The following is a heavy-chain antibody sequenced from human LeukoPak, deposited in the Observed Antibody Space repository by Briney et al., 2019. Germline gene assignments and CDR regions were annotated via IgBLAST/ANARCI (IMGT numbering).Heavy chain of an antibody. V-gene: IGHV1-69*04. CDR1: GGTFSSYA. D-gene: IGHD3-22*01. Sequence: ASVKVSCKASGGTFSSYAISWVRQAPVQGLEWMRRIIPILGIANYAQKSQGRVTITADKSTSTAYMELSSLRSEDTAVYYCARKYYDSSGYPYYFDYWGQGTLVTVSS. CDR2: IIPILGIA. J-gene: IGHJ4*02. CDR3: ARKYYDSSGYPYYFDY.